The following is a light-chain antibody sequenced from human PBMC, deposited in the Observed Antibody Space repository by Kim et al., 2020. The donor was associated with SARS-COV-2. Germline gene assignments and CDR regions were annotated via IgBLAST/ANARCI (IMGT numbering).Light chain of an antibody. CDR2: SIS. J-gene: IGKJ4*01. CDR1: HNIAYN. Sequence: AFVGDRVTITCRASHNIAYNLNWYQQKPGKAPRFLIYSISSLTRAVPSRFSGSGSGTEFNLTIGGLQPEDFATYYCQQTYDSPLTFGGGTKVDIK. V-gene: IGKV1-39*01. CDR3: QQTYDSPLT.